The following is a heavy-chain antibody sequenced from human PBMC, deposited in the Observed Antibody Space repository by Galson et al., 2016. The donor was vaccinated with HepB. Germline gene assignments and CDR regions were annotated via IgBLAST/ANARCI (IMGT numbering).Heavy chain of an antibody. CDR3: AKDIQRDSSSWYGGIYGMDV. CDR1: GFTFDDHA. V-gene: IGHV3-43D*03. CDR2: ISWDGGST. Sequence: SLRLSCAASGFTFDDHAMHWVRQAPGKGLEWVSLISWDGGSTYYADSVKGRFTISRDNSKNSLYLQMNSLRAEDTALYYCAKDIQRDSSSWYGGIYGMDVWGQGTTVTVSS. J-gene: IGHJ6*02. D-gene: IGHD6-13*01.